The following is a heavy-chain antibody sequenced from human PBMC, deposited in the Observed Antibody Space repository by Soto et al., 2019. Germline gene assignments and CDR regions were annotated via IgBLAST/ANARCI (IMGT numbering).Heavy chain of an antibody. CDR1: GFTFSSYG. Sequence: LRLSCAASGFTFSSYGMHWVRQAPGKGLEWVAVISYDGSNKYYADSVKGRFTISRGNSKNTLYLQMNSLRAEDTAVYYCAKVLSTKIGYSSGPRLPEYGMDVWGQGTTVTVSS. D-gene: IGHD6-19*01. CDR2: ISYDGSNK. V-gene: IGHV3-30*18. J-gene: IGHJ6*02. CDR3: AKVLSTKIGYSSGPRLPEYGMDV.